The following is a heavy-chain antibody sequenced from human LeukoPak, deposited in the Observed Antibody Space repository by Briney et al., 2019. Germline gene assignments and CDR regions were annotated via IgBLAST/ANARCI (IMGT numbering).Heavy chain of an antibody. Sequence: SQTLSLTCAISGHSVSSNSVAWNWIRQSPSRGLEWLGRTYYRSKWYNDYAVSVKGRITINPDTSKNQFSPQLNSVTPEDTALYYCARQNGGFDYWGQGTLVTVSS. V-gene: IGHV6-1*01. J-gene: IGHJ4*02. CDR2: TYYRSKWYN. CDR3: ARQNGGFDY. CDR1: GHSVSSNSVA.